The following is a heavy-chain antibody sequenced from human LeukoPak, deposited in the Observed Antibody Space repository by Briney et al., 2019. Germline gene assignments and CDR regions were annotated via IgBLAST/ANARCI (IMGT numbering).Heavy chain of an antibody. D-gene: IGHD4-23*01. V-gene: IGHV4-30-4*08. J-gene: IGHJ4*02. CDR2: IYYSGST. Sequence: KASETLSLTCTVSVGSISSGDYYWSWIRQPPGKGLEWIGYIYYSGSTYYNPSLKSRVTISVDTSKNQFSLKLSSVTAADTAVYYCARAPTVVRIFDYWGQGTLVTVSS. CDR1: VGSISSGDYY. CDR3: ARAPTVVRIFDY.